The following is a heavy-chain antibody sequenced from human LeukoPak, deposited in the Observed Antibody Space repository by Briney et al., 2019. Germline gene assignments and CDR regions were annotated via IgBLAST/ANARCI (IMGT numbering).Heavy chain of an antibody. Sequence: KXXETLSLTCAVFGGSFSSYYLHWIRQPPGKGLEWIGEIDQSGSTKYNPSLKSRVTISVDTSKNQFSLKLNSLTAADTVVYYCARHPSAMAIFDSWGQGALVTVXS. CDR3: ARHPSAMAIFDS. CDR2: IDQSGST. D-gene: IGHD5-18*01. J-gene: IGHJ4*02. CDR1: GGSFSSYY. V-gene: IGHV4-34*01.